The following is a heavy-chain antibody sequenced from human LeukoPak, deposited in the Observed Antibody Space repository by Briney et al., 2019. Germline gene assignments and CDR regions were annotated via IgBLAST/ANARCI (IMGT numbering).Heavy chain of an antibody. CDR2: MYYTGST. CDR3: ASSHPLGSNNDYYTPFDY. D-gene: IGHD2-21*02. Sequence: PSETLSLTCTVSGGSLSNYYWSWVRQPPGKGLEWIGYMYYTGSTYYNPSLKSRVTISVDTSKNQFSLKLRSVTAADTAVYYCASSHPLGSNNDYYTPFDYWGQGTLVTVS. CDR1: GGSLSNYY. V-gene: IGHV4-59*01. J-gene: IGHJ4*02.